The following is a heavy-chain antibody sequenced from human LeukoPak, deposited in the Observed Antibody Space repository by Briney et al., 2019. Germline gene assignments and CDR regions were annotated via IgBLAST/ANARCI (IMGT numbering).Heavy chain of an antibody. CDR3: ARDTYYDFWSGLPPYYYYMDV. J-gene: IGHJ6*03. Sequence: SETLSLTCAVYGGSFSDFNWTWIRQPPGKGLEWIGEIGHNGSTNYNPSLKSRVTISVDTSKNQFSLKLSSVTAADTAVYYCARDTYYDFWSGLPPYYYYMDVWGKGTTVTVSS. D-gene: IGHD3-3*01. V-gene: IGHV4-34*01. CDR2: IGHNGST. CDR1: GGSFSDFN.